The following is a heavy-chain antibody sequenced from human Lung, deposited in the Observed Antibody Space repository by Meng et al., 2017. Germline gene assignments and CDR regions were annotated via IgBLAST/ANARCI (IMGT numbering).Heavy chain of an antibody. CDR1: GFTFTDHW. CDR3: TNDRLNH. J-gene: IGHJ1*01. D-gene: IGHD1-1*01. CDR2: INRDGTKP. Sequence: GQLVESGGGLVPPGGSLRLSFAASGFTFTDHWMHWVRQGPGKGLVWVSRINRDGTKPTYADSVKGRFTISRDNAKNTLYLQMNNLRAEDTAFYYCTNDRLNHWGQGALVTVSS. V-gene: IGHV3-74*01.